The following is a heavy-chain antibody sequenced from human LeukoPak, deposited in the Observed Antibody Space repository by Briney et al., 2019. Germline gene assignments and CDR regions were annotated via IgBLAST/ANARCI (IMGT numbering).Heavy chain of an antibody. CDR2: ISYSGST. V-gene: IGHV4-59*01. Sequence: PSETLSLTCTVSGASISSYYWSWIRQPPGKGLEWIAYISYSGSTNYNPSLKSRVTISVDTSKNQFSLKLTSVTAADTAVYYCARHKGDYYDSSGYPNWFDPWGQGTLVTVSS. CDR1: GASISSYY. J-gene: IGHJ5*02. CDR3: ARHKGDYYDSSGYPNWFDP. D-gene: IGHD3-22*01.